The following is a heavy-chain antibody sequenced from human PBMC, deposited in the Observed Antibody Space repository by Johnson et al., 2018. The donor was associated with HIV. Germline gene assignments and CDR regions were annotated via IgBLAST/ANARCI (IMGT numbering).Heavy chain of an antibody. V-gene: IGHV3-30*04. CDR3: AKDMSSGSYFGEWDHDAFDI. CDR1: GFIFSSYA. Sequence: QVLLVESGGGVVQPGRSLRLSCAASGFIFSSYAMHWVRQAPGKGLEWVAVISYDGSNKYYADSVKGRFSISRDNGKNSLYLQMNSLRAEDTALYYCAKDMSSGSYFGEWDHDAFDIWGQGTMVTVSS. D-gene: IGHD1-26*01. J-gene: IGHJ3*02. CDR2: ISYDGSNK.